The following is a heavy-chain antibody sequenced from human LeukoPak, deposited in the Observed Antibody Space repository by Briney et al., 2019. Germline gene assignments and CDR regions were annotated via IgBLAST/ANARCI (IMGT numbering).Heavy chain of an antibody. CDR3: ARDRGSQPFIDY. CDR1: GFTFSSYS. Sequence: PGGSLRLSCAASGFTFSSYSMNWVRQPPGKGLEWIGYAFHTGSTNYNPSLKSRVTISVDTSKNQFSLKLSSVTAADTAVYYCARDRGSQPFIDYWGQGTLVTVSS. D-gene: IGHD1-26*01. J-gene: IGHJ4*02. CDR2: AFHTGST. V-gene: IGHV4-59*01.